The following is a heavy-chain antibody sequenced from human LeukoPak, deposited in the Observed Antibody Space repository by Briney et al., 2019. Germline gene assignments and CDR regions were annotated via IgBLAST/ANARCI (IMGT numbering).Heavy chain of an antibody. D-gene: IGHD3-10*01. Sequence: PSETLSLTCAVYGGSFSGYFWSWIRQPPGKGLEWIGEINRSGSTTYNPSLKCRVTISVDTSKNQFSLKLNSVTAADTAVYYCARFGTYWGQGILVTVSS. CDR1: GGSFSGYF. V-gene: IGHV4-34*01. J-gene: IGHJ4*02. CDR2: INRSGST. CDR3: ARFGTY.